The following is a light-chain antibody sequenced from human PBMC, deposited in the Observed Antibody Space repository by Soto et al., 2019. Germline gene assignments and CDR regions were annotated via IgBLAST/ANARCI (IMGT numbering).Light chain of an antibody. CDR1: QSAFDSSDNKNY. V-gene: IGKV4-1*01. J-gene: IGKJ5*01. CDR2: WAS. CDR3: QQYFTTPIT. Sequence: DIVMTQSPDFLAVSLGERATINCRSSQSAFDSSDNKNYLAWYQQKPGQPPKLLIYWASTRESGVPDRFSGSGSGTGFTLTISSLQTEDVAVYYCQQYFTTPITFGQGTRLEIK.